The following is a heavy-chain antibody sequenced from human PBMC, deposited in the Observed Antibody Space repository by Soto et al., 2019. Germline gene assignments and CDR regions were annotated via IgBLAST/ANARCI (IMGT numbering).Heavy chain of an antibody. Sequence: EVQRVESGGGLVQPGGPLRLSCEASGFTFNDYWMHWVRQVPGKGLVWVSRINTDGSSTSYADSVKGLFTISRDNAKKKLYLQMNRLRAEDSAVYDCARVGLYNHGPRGSRVAEYWGQGTLVTLS. CDR2: INTDGSST. V-gene: IGHV3-74*01. D-gene: IGHD5-18*01. CDR1: GFTFNDYW. J-gene: IGHJ4*02. CDR3: ARVGLYNHGPRGSRVAEY.